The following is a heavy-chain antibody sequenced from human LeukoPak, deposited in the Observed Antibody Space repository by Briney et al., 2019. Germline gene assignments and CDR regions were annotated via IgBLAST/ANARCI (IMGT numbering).Heavy chain of an antibody. J-gene: IGHJ4*02. CDR1: GFTFSDYY. V-gene: IGHV3-11*04. CDR2: ISGSGSTI. CDR3: ARDESRDGYNHPPYFDY. D-gene: IGHD5-24*01. Sequence: GGSLRLSCAASGFTFSDYYMSWIRQAPGKGLEWVSYISGSGSTIYYADSVKGRFTISRDNSKNTLYLQMNSLRAEDTAVYYCARDESRDGYNHPPYFDYWGQGTLVTVSS.